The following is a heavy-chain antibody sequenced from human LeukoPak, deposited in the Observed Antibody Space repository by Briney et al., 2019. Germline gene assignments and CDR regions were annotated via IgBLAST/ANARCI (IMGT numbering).Heavy chain of an antibody. Sequence: SETLSLTCAVYGGSFSGYYWTWIRQPPGRGLEWIGEINHSGSTNYNPSLKSRVTISVDTSKNQFSLRLNSVTAADTAVYHCARTRQLDFWGQGTLVTVSS. J-gene: IGHJ4*02. CDR3: ARTRQLDF. D-gene: IGHD2-2*01. CDR1: GGSFSGYY. CDR2: INHSGST. V-gene: IGHV4-34*01.